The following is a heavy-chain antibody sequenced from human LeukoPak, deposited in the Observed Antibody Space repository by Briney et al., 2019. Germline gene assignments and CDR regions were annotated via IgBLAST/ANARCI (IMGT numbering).Heavy chain of an antibody. D-gene: IGHD1-1*01. J-gene: IGHJ3*02. V-gene: IGHV5-51*01. CDR1: GYSFTSNW. Sequence: GESLKISCKGSGYSFTSNWIGWVRQMPGKGLEWMGIIYPGDSDTRYSPSLQGQVSISADKSISTAYLQWSSLKASDSAVYYCAKGGNDDAFDIWGQGTMVTVSS. CDR2: IYPGDSDT. CDR3: AKGGNDDAFDI.